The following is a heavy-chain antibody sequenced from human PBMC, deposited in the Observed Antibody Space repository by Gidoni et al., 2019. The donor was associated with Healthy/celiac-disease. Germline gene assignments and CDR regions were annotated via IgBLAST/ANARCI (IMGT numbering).Heavy chain of an antibody. CDR2: MNPNSGNT. D-gene: IGHD2-15*01. Sequence: QVQLVQSGAEVKKPGASVKVSCKASGYTFTSYDINWVRQATGQGLEWMGWMNPNSGNTGYAQKFQGRVTMTRNTSISTAYMELSSLRSEDTAVYYCARSRSWEYYYGMDVWGQGTTVTVSS. CDR3: ARSRSWEYYYGMDV. V-gene: IGHV1-8*01. CDR1: GYTFTSYD. J-gene: IGHJ6*02.